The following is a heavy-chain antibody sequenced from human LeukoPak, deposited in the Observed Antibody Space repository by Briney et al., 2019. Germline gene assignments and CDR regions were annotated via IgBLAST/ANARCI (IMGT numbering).Heavy chain of an antibody. CDR3: ARDSVPNDFWSGYLDY. CDR1: GGSISSGDYY. CDR2: IYYSGST. V-gene: IGHV4-30-4*08. D-gene: IGHD3-3*01. Sequence: SQTLSLTCTVSGGSISSGDYYWSWIRQPPGKGLEWIGYIYYSGSTYYNPSLKSRVTISVDTSKNQFSLELSSVTAADTAVYYCARDSVPNDFWSGYLDYWGQGTLVTVSS. J-gene: IGHJ4*02.